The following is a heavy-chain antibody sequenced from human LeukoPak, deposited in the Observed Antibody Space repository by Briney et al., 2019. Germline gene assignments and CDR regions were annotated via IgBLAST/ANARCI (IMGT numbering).Heavy chain of an antibody. J-gene: IGHJ6*03. CDR2: INPNSGGT. D-gene: IGHD4-23*01. CDR1: GYTFTSYG. CDR3: AREPNSGYYCYMDV. Sequence: ASVKVSCKASGYTFTSYGISWVRQAPGQGLEWMGRINPNSGGTNYAQKFQGRVTMTRDTSISTAYMELSRLRSDDTAVYHCAREPNSGYYCYMDVWGKGTTVTVSS. V-gene: IGHV1-2*06.